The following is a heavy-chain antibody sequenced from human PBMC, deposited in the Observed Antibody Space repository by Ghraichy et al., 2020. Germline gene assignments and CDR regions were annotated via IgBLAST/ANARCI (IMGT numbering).Heavy chain of an antibody. Sequence: ASVKVSCKASGYTFTSYGISWVRQAPGQGLEWMGWISAYNGNTNYAQKLQGRVTMTTDTSTSTAYMELRSLRSDDTAVYYCARDPKRSSVWGSYRHFDYWGQGTLVTVSS. J-gene: IGHJ4*02. CDR3: ARDPKRSSVWGSYRHFDY. CDR2: ISAYNGNT. CDR1: GYTFTSYG. D-gene: IGHD3-16*02. V-gene: IGHV1-18*04.